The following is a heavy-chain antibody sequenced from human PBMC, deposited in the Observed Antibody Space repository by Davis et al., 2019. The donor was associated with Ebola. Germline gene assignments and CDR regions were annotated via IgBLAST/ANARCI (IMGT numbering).Heavy chain of an antibody. J-gene: IGHJ4*02. D-gene: IGHD6-13*01. CDR1: GGSISSHY. V-gene: IGHV4-59*11. CDR3: AGGYSSSWYYY. CDR2: IYYSGST. Sequence: PSETLSLTCTVPGGSISSHYWSWIRQPPGKGLEWIGYIYYSGSTNYNPSLKSRVTISVDTSKNQFSLKLSSVTAADTAVYYCAGGYSSSWYYYWGQGTLVTVSS.